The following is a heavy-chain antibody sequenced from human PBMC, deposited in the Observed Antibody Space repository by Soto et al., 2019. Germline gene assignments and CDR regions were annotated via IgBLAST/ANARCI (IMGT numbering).Heavy chain of an antibody. D-gene: IGHD3-10*01. CDR1: GFTFSSYS. CDR2: ISSSSSYI. CDR3: ARDGRIKDYYGMDV. J-gene: IGHJ6*02. Sequence: GGSLRLSCAASGFTFSSYSMNWVRQAPGKGLEWVSSISSSSSYIYYADSVKGRFTISRDNAKNSLYLQMNSLRAEDTAVYYCARDGRIKDYYGMDVWGQGTTVTVSS. V-gene: IGHV3-21*01.